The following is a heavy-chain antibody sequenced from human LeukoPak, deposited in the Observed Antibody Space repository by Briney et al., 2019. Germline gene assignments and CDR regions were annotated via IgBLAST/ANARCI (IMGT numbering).Heavy chain of an antibody. CDR3: ARITFVVEGYGMDV. D-gene: IGHD2-21*01. J-gene: IGHJ6*02. Sequence: PSETLSLTCTVTGGTTTGYFWSWTRQFPGGGLEWIGYVFYEGPTSYNPSLKTRVTISQDTSRTQFSLGLSSVTAADTAVYYCARITFVVEGYGMDVWGQGTTVTVSS. CDR1: GGTTTGYF. CDR2: VFYEGPT. V-gene: IGHV4-59*08.